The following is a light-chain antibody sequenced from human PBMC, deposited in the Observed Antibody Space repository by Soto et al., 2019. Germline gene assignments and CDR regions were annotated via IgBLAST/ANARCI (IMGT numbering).Light chain of an antibody. Sequence: ELVLTQSPGTLSWSPGERATLSCRASQSVSSNYLAWYQQKPGQPPRLLIYGASSRAKGIPDRFSGSGSGTDFTLTINRLEPEDFAVYYCQQYATSARLTFGPGTKVDI. CDR1: QSVSSNY. CDR2: GAS. CDR3: QQYATSARLT. J-gene: IGKJ3*01. V-gene: IGKV3-20*01.